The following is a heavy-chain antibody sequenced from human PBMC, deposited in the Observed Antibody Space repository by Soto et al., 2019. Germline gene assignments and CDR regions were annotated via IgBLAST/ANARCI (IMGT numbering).Heavy chain of an antibody. Sequence: SETLSLTCAVYGGSFSGYYWSWIRQPPGKGLEWIGEINHSGSTNYNPSLKSRVTISVDTSKNQFSLKLSSVTAADTAVYYCARLESGSYYYFDYWGQGTLVTVSS. V-gene: IGHV4-34*01. CDR1: GGSFSGYY. J-gene: IGHJ4*02. D-gene: IGHD1-26*01. CDR3: ARLESGSYYYFDY. CDR2: INHSGST.